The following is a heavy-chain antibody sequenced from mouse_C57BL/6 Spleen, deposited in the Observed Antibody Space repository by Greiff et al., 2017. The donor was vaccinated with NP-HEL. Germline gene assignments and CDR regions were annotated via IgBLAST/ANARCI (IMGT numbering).Heavy chain of an antibody. V-gene: IGHV1-62-2*01. J-gene: IGHJ1*03. CDR2: FYPGSGSI. CDR3: ARNEERDYYGSNWYFDV. D-gene: IGHD1-1*01. CDR1: GYTFTEYT. Sequence: QVQLQQSGAELVRPGASVKLSCKASGYTFTEYTIHWVKQRSGQGLEWIGWFYPGSGSIKYNEKFKDKATLTADKSSSTAYMQLSRLTSEDSAVFFCARNEERDYYGSNWYFDVWGTGTTVTVSS.